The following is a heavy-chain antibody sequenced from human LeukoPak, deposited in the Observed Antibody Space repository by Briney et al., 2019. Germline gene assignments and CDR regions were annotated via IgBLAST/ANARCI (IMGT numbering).Heavy chain of an antibody. J-gene: IGHJ4*02. Sequence: PGESLRLSCAASGFTFSSYAMSWVRQAPGKGLEWVSAISGSGGITYYADSVKGRFTISRDNSKNTLYLQMNSLRAEDTAVYYCATQLWVLRYFDWLPYYFDYWGQGTLVTVSS. V-gene: IGHV3-23*01. D-gene: IGHD3-9*01. CDR2: ISGSGGIT. CDR1: GFTFSSYA. CDR3: ATQLWVLRYFDWLPYYFDY.